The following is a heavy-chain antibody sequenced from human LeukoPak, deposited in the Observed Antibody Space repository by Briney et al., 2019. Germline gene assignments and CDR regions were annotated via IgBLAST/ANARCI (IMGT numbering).Heavy chain of an antibody. V-gene: IGHV3-33*01. CDR2: IWSDGSNK. CDR3: ARGGELGVWDWFDP. D-gene: IGHD3-16*01. CDR1: GFTFSNYG. Sequence: QPGRSLRLSCAASGFTFSNYGMHWIRQAPGKGLEGVAVIWSDGSNKYYADSVKGRFTISRDNSKNTLYPQMNSLRAEDTAVYYCARGGELGVWDWFDPWGQGTLVTVSS. J-gene: IGHJ5*02.